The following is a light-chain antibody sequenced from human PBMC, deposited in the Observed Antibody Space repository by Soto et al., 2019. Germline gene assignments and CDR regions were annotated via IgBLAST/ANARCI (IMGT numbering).Light chain of an antibody. CDR3: QQYNNWPPSN. CDR1: QSVSSN. J-gene: IGKJ5*01. CDR2: CAS. V-gene: IGKV3-15*01. Sequence: EIVMPQSPATLSVSPGERATLSCRASQSVSSNLAWYQQKPGQAPRLLIYCASTRATGSPARSSGSGSGTEFTLTISSLQSEDVAVYYCQQYNNWPPSNFGQGRRLDIK.